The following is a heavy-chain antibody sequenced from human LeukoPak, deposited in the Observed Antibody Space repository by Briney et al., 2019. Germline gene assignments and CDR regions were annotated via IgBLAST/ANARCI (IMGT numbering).Heavy chain of an antibody. CDR2: IYTSGST. CDR1: GGSISSGSYY. CDR3: ARDRPFIVGAWRGHFDY. J-gene: IGHJ4*02. V-gene: IGHV4-61*02. D-gene: IGHD1-26*01. Sequence: SQTLSLTCTVSGGSISSGSYYWSWIRQLAGKGLEWIGRIYTSGSTNYNPSLKSRVTISVDTSKNQFSLKLSSVTAADTAVYYCARDRPFIVGAWRGHFDYWGQGTLVTVSS.